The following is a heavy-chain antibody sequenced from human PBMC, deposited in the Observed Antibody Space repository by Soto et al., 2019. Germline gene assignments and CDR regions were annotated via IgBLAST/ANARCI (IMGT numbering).Heavy chain of an antibody. V-gene: IGHV4-31*03. D-gene: IGHD4-17*01. Sequence: QVQLQESGPGLVKPSQTLSLTCTVSGGSISSGGYYWSWIRQHPGKGLEWIGYIYYSGSTNYNPSLKRRVTISVDTSKNQFSLKLSSVTAADTAVYYCARNVGGYGTFDYWGQGTLVTVSS. J-gene: IGHJ4*02. CDR3: ARNVGGYGTFDY. CDR2: IYYSGST. CDR1: GGSISSGGYY.